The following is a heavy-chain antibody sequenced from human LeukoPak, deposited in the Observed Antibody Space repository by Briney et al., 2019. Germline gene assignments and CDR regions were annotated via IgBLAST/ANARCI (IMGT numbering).Heavy chain of an antibody. J-gene: IGHJ3*02. CDR1: GGSFSGYY. CDR2: ISSSGGYT. D-gene: IGHD6-6*01. CDR3: AKDLREYSSSPRNAFDI. Sequence: ETLSLTCAVYGGSFSGYYWSWVRQAPGKGLEWVSTISSSGGYTYYADSVKGRFTISRDNSKNTLYLQMNSLRAEDTAVYYCAKDLREYSSSPRNAFDIWGQGTMVTVSS. V-gene: IGHV3-23*01.